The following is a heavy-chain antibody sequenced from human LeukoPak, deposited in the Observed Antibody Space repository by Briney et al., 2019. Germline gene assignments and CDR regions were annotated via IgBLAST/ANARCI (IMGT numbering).Heavy chain of an antibody. V-gene: IGHV3-23*01. D-gene: IGHD2-21*02. CDR3: AKESKHIVVVTAILGIDP. CDR1: GFTFSSYA. J-gene: IGHJ5*02. CDR2: ISASGGSI. Sequence: GGSLRLSCAASGFTFSSYAMSWVRQDPRKGLEWVSGISASGGSIYYADSVKGRFTISRDNSKNTLYLQMNSLRAEDTAVYYCAKESKHIVVVTAILGIDPWGQGTLVTVSS.